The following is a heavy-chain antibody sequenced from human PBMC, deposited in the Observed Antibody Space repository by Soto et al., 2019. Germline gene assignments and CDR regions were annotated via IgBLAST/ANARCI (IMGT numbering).Heavy chain of an antibody. CDR1: GGSIYNSDYY. CDR2: IYYSGST. CDR3: ARPKTIGAAAGKGWFDP. V-gene: IGHV4-39*01. Sequence: SETLSLTCTVSGGSIYNSDYYWGWIRQPPGKGLEWIGTIYYSGSTYYNPSLKSRVTMSVDKSKNQFSLKLTSVTAADTAMYYCARPKTIGAAAGKGWFDPWGQGTLVTVSS. D-gene: IGHD6-13*01. J-gene: IGHJ5*02.